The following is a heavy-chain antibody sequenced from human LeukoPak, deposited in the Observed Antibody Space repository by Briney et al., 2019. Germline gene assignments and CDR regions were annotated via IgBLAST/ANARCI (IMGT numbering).Heavy chain of an antibody. CDR1: GGSISSYY. Sequence: PSETLSLTCTVSGGSISSYYWSWIRQPPGKGLEWIGYIYYSGSTNYNPSLKSRVTISVDTSKNQFSLKLSSVTAADTAVYYCARQGRGYGGTFDYWGHGTLVTVSS. CDR2: IYYSGST. CDR3: ARQGRGYGGTFDY. D-gene: IGHD3-16*01. V-gene: IGHV4-59*01. J-gene: IGHJ4*01.